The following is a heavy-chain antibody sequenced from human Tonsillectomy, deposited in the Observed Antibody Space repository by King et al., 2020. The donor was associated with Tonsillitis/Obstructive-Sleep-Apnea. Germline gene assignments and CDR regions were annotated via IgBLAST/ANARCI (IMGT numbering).Heavy chain of an antibody. Sequence: VQLVESGGGLIQPGGSLRLSCAASGVTVSSNYMSWVRQAPGKGLEWVSVIYSGGSSYYAYSVKGRFTISRDNSKNTLYLQMNSLRAEDTAVYYCARGDPGYCTGGVCYLDAFDIWGQGTMVTVSS. CDR3: ARGDPGYCTGGVCYLDAFDI. D-gene: IGHD2-8*02. CDR1: GVTVSSNY. CDR2: IYSGGSS. V-gene: IGHV3-53*01. J-gene: IGHJ3*02.